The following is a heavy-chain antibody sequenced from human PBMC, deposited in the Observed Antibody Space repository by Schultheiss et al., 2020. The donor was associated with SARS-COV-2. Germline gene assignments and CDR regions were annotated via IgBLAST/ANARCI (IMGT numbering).Heavy chain of an antibody. CDR1: GYTFTSFG. J-gene: IGHJ3*02. CDR3: ARGLEASGSFDI. V-gene: IGHV1-18*01. Sequence: ASVKVSCKASGYTFTSFGISWVRQAPGQGLEWMGWINPNSGGTNYAQKLQGRVTMTTDTSTSTAYMELRSLRSDDTAVYYCARGLEASGSFDIWGQGTLVTVSS. D-gene: IGHD3-3*01. CDR2: INPNSGGT.